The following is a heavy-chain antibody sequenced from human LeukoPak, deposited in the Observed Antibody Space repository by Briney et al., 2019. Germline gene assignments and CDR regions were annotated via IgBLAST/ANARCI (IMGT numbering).Heavy chain of an antibody. CDR1: GGSISSYY. CDR3: ARDSRLVRFDY. J-gene: IGHJ4*02. D-gene: IGHD6-19*01. V-gene: IGHV4-59*01. CDR2: IYYSGST. Sequence: SETLSLTCTVSGGSISSYYWSWIRQPPGKGLEGSGYIYYSGSTNYNPSLRSRVTISVDTSKNQFSLKLSSVTAADTAVYYCARDSRLVRFDYWGQGTLVTVSS.